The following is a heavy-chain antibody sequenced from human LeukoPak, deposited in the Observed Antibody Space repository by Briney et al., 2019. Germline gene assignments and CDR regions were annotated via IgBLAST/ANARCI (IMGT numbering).Heavy chain of an antibody. CDR2: ISSSSSYI. CDR1: GFTFSSYS. Sequence: PGGSLRLSCAASGFTFSSYSMNWVRQTPGKGLEWASSISSSSSYIYYADSVKGRFTISRDNAKNSLYLQMNSLRAEDTAVYYCARATVVTPDFDYWGQGTLVTVSS. D-gene: IGHD4-23*01. CDR3: ARATVVTPDFDY. V-gene: IGHV3-21*01. J-gene: IGHJ4*02.